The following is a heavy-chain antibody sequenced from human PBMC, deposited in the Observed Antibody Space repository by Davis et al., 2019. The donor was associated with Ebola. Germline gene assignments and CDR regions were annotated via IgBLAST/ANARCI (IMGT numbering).Heavy chain of an antibody. V-gene: IGHV4-59*01. CDR3: ARDRGTYYYDSSGYYTIKRVFDY. D-gene: IGHD3-22*01. Sequence: PSDPLSLTFTAPGGSISTYYWSWIRQPPGKGLEWIGYNYYSGSTNYNPSLKSRVTISVDTSKNQFSLKLSSVTAADTAVYYCARDRGTYYYDSSGYYTIKRVFDYWGQGTLVTVSS. CDR2: NYYSGST. J-gene: IGHJ4*02. CDR1: GGSISTYY.